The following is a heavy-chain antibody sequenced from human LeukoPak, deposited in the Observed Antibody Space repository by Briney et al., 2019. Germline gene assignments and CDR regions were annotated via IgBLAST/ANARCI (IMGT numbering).Heavy chain of an antibody. CDR1: GGSISSSSYY. J-gene: IGHJ4*02. V-gene: IGHV4-39*07. CDR2: IYYNGST. CDR3: ARVPMVRGVVDY. Sequence: SETLSLTCTVSGGSISSSSYYWGWIRQPPGKGLEWIGSIYYNGSTYYNPSLKSRVTISVDTSKNQFSLKLSSVTAADTAVYYCARVPMVRGVVDYWGQGTLVTVSS. D-gene: IGHD3-10*01.